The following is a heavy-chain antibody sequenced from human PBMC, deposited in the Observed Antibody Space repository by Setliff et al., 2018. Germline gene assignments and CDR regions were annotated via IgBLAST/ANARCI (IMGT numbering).Heavy chain of an antibody. Sequence: SETLSLTCSVSGGSINEYYWSWFRQPAGKGLEWIGRIYSDENTDYNPSLKSRVTMSADTSKNQFSLKLKSVTAADTAVHYCTRNFLGWLARFWGRGTLVTVSS. CDR3: TRNFLGWLARF. CDR2: IYSDENT. V-gene: IGHV4-4*07. D-gene: IGHD6-19*01. J-gene: IGHJ4*02. CDR1: GGSINEYY.